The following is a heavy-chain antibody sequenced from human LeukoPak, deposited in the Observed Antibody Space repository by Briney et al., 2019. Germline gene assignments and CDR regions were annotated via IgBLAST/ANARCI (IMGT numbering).Heavy chain of an antibody. V-gene: IGHV4-39*01. CDR1: GGSISTSSYY. D-gene: IGHD3-22*01. Sequence: SETLSLTCTVSGGSISTSSYYWGWIRQPPGKGLEWIGSIYYSGSTYYNPSLKSRVTISVDTSKNQFSLKLSSVTAADTAVYYCAIPKYTIIVTYDAFDIWGQGTMVTVSS. CDR3: AIPKYTIIVTYDAFDI. J-gene: IGHJ3*02. CDR2: IYYSGST.